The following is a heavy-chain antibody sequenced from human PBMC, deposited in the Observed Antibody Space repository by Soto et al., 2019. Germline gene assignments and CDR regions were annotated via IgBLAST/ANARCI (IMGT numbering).Heavy chain of an antibody. Sequence: SETLALTCIVSGESMSSRSYDGGWIRQPPGKGLEGIGRIYYSGRTSYNPSFKSRVTISIDTSKNQFSLKLSSVTATDTAVYYCARQRTTVVTQAYFDHWGQGALVTVSS. CDR3: ARQRTTVVTQAYFDH. D-gene: IGHD2-21*02. V-gene: IGHV4-39*01. CDR2: IYYSGRT. CDR1: GESMSSRSYD. J-gene: IGHJ4*02.